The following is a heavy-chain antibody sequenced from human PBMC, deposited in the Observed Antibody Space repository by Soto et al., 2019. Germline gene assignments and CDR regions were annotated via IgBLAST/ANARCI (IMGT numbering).Heavy chain of an antibody. CDR1: GDSISNSDYY. J-gene: IGHJ5*02. CDR2: IDYSGST. CDR3: ARRERYYGSPGWFDP. V-gene: IGHV4-30-4*01. Sequence: SETLSLTCTVSGDSISNSDYYWNWIRQSPGKGLEWIASIDYSGSTYYNPSLKSRVTITVDTAKNQFSLNLRSVTAADTAMYFCARRERYYGSPGWFDPWGPGTLVTVSS. D-gene: IGHD3-10*01.